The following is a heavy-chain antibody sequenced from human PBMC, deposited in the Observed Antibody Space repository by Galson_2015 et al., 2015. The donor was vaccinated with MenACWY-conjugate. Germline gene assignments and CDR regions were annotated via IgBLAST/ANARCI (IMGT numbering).Heavy chain of an antibody. V-gene: IGHV1-58*01. Sequence: SVKVSCKASGFTFTSSAVQWVRQARGQRLEWIGWIVVGSGNTNYAQKFQERVTITRDMSTSTAYMELSSLRSEDTAVYYCAAESGFGELDDAFDIWGQGTMVTVSS. J-gene: IGHJ3*02. CDR1: GFTFTSSA. CDR2: IVVGSGNT. D-gene: IGHD3-10*01. CDR3: AAESGFGELDDAFDI.